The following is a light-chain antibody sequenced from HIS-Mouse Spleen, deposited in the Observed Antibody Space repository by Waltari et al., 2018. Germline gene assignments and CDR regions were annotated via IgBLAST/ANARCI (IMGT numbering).Light chain of an antibody. CDR2: WAS. CDR3: QQYYSTPYT. Sequence: DIVMTQSPDSLAVSLGERATINCKSSQSVLYSSNNKNYLAWYQQKPGQPPKLVMYWASTRESGVPDRFSGSGSGTDFTLTISSLQAEDVAVYYCQQYYSTPYTFGQGTKLEIK. J-gene: IGKJ2*01. CDR1: QSVLYSSNNKNY. V-gene: IGKV4-1*01.